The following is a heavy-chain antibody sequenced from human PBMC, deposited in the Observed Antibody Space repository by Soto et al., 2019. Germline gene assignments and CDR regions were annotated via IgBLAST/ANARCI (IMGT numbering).Heavy chain of an antibody. Sequence: GGSLRLSCAASGFTFSSYAMSWVRQAPGKGLEWVSSISSSSSYIYYADSVKGRFTISRDNAKNPLYLQMNSLRAEDTAVYYCARDLPAAANNWFXPWGQGTLVTVSS. CDR2: ISSSSSYI. V-gene: IGHV3-21*01. D-gene: IGHD2-2*01. CDR1: GFTFSSYA. J-gene: IGHJ5*02. CDR3: ARDLPAAANNWFXP.